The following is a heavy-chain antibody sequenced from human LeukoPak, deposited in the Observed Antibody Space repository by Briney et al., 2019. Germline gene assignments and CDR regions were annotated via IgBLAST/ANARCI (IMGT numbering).Heavy chain of an antibody. CDR2: ISSSSSYI. CDR3: ARGIKYSYASSDY. CDR1: GFTFSSYS. Sequence: KPGGSLRLSCAASGFTFSSYSMNWVRQAPGKGLDWVSSISSSSSYIYYADSVKGRFTISRDNAKNSLYLQMNSLRAEDTAVYYCARGIKYSYASSDYWGQGTLVTVSS. J-gene: IGHJ4*02. V-gene: IGHV3-21*01. D-gene: IGHD5-18*01.